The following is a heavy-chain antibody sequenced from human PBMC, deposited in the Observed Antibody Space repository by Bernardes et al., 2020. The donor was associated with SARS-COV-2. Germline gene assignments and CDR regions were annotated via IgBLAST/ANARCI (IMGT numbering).Heavy chain of an antibody. CDR2: ISPYNGGT. Sequence: ASVKVSCKASGYTFTSNGINWVRQAPVQGLQWMGWISPYNGGTNYAQNLQGRVTMTTDTSTSTAYMELRNLRSDDTAVYYCARLGYGGNYGDYWGQGTLVTVSS. V-gene: IGHV1-18*01. CDR3: ARLGYGGNYGDY. D-gene: IGHD4-17*01. J-gene: IGHJ4*02. CDR1: GYTFTSNG.